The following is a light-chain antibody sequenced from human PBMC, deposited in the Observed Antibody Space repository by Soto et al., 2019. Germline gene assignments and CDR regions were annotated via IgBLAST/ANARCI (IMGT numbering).Light chain of an antibody. CDR2: GAS. J-gene: IGKJ2*02. Sequence: IQMTQSPSSLSASIGDRVTITCRASQNIDSWLVWYQQRPGKAPKSLIYGASSLHSGVPSRFSGSGSGTDFTLTISSLEPEDFATYYCQQHKSYPRTLGQGTKLEIK. V-gene: IGKV1D-16*01. CDR3: QQHKSYPRT. CDR1: QNIDSW.